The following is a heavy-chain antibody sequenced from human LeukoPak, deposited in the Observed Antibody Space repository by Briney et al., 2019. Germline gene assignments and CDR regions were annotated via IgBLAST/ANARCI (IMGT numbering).Heavy chain of an antibody. D-gene: IGHD2-15*01. CDR1: GYTFTDYY. CDR2: INPNSGDT. V-gene: IGHV1-2*02. Sequence: GASVKLSCKASGYTFTDYYMHWVRQAPGQGLEWMGWINPNSGDTNQAQNFQGRVTLTRDTSISTAYMELSRLKSDDTALYYCASKGAGHCYDASCMGSFDLWGQGTTVAVSS. J-gene: IGHJ3*01. CDR3: ASKGAGHCYDASCMGSFDL.